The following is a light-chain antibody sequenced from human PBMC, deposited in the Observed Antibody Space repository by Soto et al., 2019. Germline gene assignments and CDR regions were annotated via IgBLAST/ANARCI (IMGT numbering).Light chain of an antibody. CDR3: QQYGSSPWT. CDR1: QSVSSTS. J-gene: IGKJ1*01. Sequence: EIVLTQSPGTLSLSPGERATLSCRASQSVSSTSLAWYQQKPGLAPRLLIYGASSRATGIPDRFSGSGSGTDLTLTITRLEPEDFAVYYCQQYGSSPWTFGQGTKVDIK. CDR2: GAS. V-gene: IGKV3-20*01.